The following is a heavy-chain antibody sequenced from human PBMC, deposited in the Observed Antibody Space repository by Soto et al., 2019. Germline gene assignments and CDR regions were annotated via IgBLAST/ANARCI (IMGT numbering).Heavy chain of an antibody. D-gene: IGHD3-3*01. CDR2: IYWDDDK. CDR1: GFSLSTSGVG. CDR3: AHSIPSKHTISAGFSYYFDY. Sequence: SGPTLVNPTQTLTLTCTFSGFSLSTSGVGVGWIRQPPGKALEWLALIYWDDDKRYSPSLKSRLTITKDTSKNQVVLTMTNMDPVDTATYYCAHSIPSKHTISAGFSYYFDYWGQGTLVTVS. V-gene: IGHV2-5*02. J-gene: IGHJ4*02.